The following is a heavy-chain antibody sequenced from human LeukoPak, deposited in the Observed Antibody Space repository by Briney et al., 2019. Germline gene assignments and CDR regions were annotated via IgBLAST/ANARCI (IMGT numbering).Heavy chain of an antibody. CDR2: ISSSGGST. CDR3: AKDRARGSGDWYFDL. Sequence: QTGGSLRLSCAASGFTFSSYAMSWVRQAPGKGLEWVSAISSSGGSTYYADSVKGRFTISRDNSKNTLYLQMNSLKAEDTAVYYCAKDRARGSGDWYFDLWGRGTLVTVSS. CDR1: GFTFSSYA. J-gene: IGHJ2*01. D-gene: IGHD3-10*01. V-gene: IGHV3-23*01.